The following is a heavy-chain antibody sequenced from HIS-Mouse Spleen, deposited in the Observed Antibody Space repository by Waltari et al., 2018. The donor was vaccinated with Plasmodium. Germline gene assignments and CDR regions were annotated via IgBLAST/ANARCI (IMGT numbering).Heavy chain of an antibody. D-gene: IGHD6-13*01. CDR1: GFTFSSYG. Sequence: ESGGGVVQPGRSLRLSCAASGFTFSSYGMHWVRQAPGKGLEWVAVISYDGSNKYYADSVKGRFTISRDNSKNTLYLQMNSLRAEDTAVYYCAKDRRSSSWYVDYWGQGTLVTVSS. V-gene: IGHV3-30*18. CDR3: AKDRRSSSWYVDY. J-gene: IGHJ4*02. CDR2: ISYDGSNK.